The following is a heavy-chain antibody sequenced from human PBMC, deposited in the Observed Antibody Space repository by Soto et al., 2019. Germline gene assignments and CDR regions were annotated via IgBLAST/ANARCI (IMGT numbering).Heavy chain of an antibody. CDR2: ISYDGSNK. Sequence: QPGGSLRLSCAASGFTFSSYGMHWVRQAPGKGLEWVAVISYDGSNKYYADSVKGRFTISRDNSKNTLYLQMNSLRAEDTAVYYCAKRIDSTGINDYWGQGTLVTVSS. D-gene: IGHD2-15*01. J-gene: IGHJ4*02. V-gene: IGHV3-30*18. CDR1: GFTFSSYG. CDR3: AKRIDSTGINDY.